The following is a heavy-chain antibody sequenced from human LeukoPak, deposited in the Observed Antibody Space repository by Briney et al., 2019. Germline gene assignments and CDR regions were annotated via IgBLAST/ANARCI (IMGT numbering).Heavy chain of an antibody. CDR2: IRGSGGST. CDR1: GFTFSSYA. V-gene: IGHV3-23*01. J-gene: IGHJ4*02. D-gene: IGHD3-22*01. Sequence: PGGSLRLSCAASGFTFSSYAMSWVRQAPGKGLEWVSAIRGSGGSTYYADSVKGRFTISRDNSKNTLYLQMNSLRAEDTAVYYCARDLRSYYYDNSGYYLGGDYWGQGTLVTVSS. CDR3: ARDLRSYYYDNSGYYLGGDY.